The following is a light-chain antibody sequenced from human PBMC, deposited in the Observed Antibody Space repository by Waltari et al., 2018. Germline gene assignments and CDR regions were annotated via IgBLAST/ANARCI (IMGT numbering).Light chain of an antibody. Sequence: DIQMTQSPSSLSASVGDRVTITCQAIQDISNYLNWYQQKPGKAPKPLIYDASNLETGVPSRFSGSGSGTDFTFTISSLQPEDIATYYCQQYDNLPITFGQGTRLEIK. CDR1: QDISNY. J-gene: IGKJ5*01. V-gene: IGKV1-33*01. CDR2: DAS. CDR3: QQYDNLPIT.